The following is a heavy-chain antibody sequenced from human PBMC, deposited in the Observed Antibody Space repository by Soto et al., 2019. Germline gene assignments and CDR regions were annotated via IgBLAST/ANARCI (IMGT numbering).Heavy chain of an antibody. CDR3: ARLGAAAPRMRPFDY. V-gene: IGHV4-39*01. D-gene: IGHD6-13*01. J-gene: IGHJ4*02. CDR2: IYYSGST. CDR1: GGSISSSSYY. Sequence: QLQLQESGPGLVKPSETLSLTCTVTGGSISSSSYYWGWIRQPPGQGLEWIGSIYYSGSTYYTASLKSRVTISVDTSKNQFSLKVRSVTAADTAVYYCARLGAAAPRMRPFDYWGQGTLVIVSS.